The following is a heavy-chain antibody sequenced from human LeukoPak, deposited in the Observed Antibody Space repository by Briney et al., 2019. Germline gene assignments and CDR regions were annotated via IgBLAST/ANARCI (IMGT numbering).Heavy chain of an antibody. J-gene: IGHJ4*02. CDR2: IIPILGIA. CDR1: GGTFSSYA. CDR3: ARDYYDSSGYFYYFDH. D-gene: IGHD3-22*01. Sequence: ASVKVSCKASGGTFSSYAISWVRQAPGQGLEWMGRIIPILGIANYAQKFQGRVTITADKSTSTAYMELSSLRSEDTAVYYCARDYYDSSGYFYYFDHWGQGTLVTVSS. V-gene: IGHV1-69*04.